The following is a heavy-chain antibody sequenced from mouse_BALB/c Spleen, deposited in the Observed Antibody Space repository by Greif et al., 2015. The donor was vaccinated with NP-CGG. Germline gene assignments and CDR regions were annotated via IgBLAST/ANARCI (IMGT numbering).Heavy chain of an antibody. J-gene: IGHJ4*01. CDR3: TRNTMNY. CDR1: GYTFTSYY. Sequence: VKLMESGPELVKPGASVRIPCKASGYTFTSYYIHWVKQRPGQGLEWIGWIFPGNVNTKYNEKFKGKATLTADKSSSTANKQLNSLTSEDTAVYFWTRNTMNYWGQGTSVTVSS. CDR2: IFPGNVNT. V-gene: IGHV1S56*01.